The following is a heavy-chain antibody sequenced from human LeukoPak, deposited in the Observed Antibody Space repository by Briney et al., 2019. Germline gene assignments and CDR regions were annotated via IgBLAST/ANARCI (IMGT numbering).Heavy chain of an antibody. Sequence: GGALRLSRAASGFTFSGYSLNWVRQAPGKGLGWVSSICSSSSYIYYADSVKGRFTISRDNAKNSLYLQMNSLRAEDTAVYYCAREGSSTFLDYYYYYYMDVWGKGTTVTISS. V-gene: IGHV3-21*01. J-gene: IGHJ6*03. CDR1: GFTFSGYS. D-gene: IGHD2-2*01. CDR3: AREGSSTFLDYYYYYYMDV. CDR2: ICSSSSYI.